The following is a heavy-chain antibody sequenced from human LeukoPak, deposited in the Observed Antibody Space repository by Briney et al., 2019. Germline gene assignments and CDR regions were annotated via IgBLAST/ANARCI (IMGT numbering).Heavy chain of an antibody. D-gene: IGHD2-2*01. CDR2: INHSGST. CDR1: GGSFSGYY. Sequence: PSETLSLTCAVYGGSFSGYYWSWIRQPPGKGLEWIGEINHSGSTNYNPSLKSRVTISVDTSKNQFSLKLSSVTAADTAVYYCARSSCSSTSCYFYYYYYMDVWGKGTTVTVSS. V-gene: IGHV4-34*01. CDR3: ARSSCSSTSCYFYYYYYMDV. J-gene: IGHJ6*03.